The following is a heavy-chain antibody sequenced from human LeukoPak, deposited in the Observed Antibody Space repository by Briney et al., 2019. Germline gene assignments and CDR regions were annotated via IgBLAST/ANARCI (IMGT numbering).Heavy chain of an antibody. CDR3: ARAGDYVGVDY. D-gene: IGHD4-17*01. V-gene: IGHV4-38-2*01. Sequence: AETLSLTCAVSGYFISSGYYWGWIRQPPGKGLEWIGSFYHGGSTYYNPSLKSRVTISVDTSKNQFSLKLSSVTAADTAVYYCARAGDYVGVDYWGQGTLVTVSS. CDR1: GYFISSGYY. J-gene: IGHJ4*02. CDR2: FYHGGST.